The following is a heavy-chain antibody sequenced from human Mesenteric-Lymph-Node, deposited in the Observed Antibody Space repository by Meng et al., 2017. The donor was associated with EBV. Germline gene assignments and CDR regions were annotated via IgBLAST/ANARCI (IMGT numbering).Heavy chain of an antibody. Sequence: QVRCVGLGGGLVQPGRSLGLSGAASGFTFSSYGMHWVRQAPGKGLEWVAVISYDGSNKYYADSVKGRFTISRDNSKNTLYLQMNSLRAEDTAVYYCAGGSYGSVYWGQGTLVTVSS. J-gene: IGHJ4*02. CDR3: AGGSYGSVY. D-gene: IGHD5-18*01. V-gene: IGHV3-30*03. CDR2: ISYDGSNK. CDR1: GFTFSSYG.